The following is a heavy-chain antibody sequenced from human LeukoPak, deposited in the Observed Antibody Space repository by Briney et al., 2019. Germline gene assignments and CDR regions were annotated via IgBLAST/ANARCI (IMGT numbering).Heavy chain of an antibody. D-gene: IGHD4-17*01. Sequence: SETLSLTCTVSGGSISSYYWSWIRQPPGKGLEWIGYIYYSGSTNYNPSLKSRVTISVDTSKNQFSLKLSSVTAADTAVYYCARENYGDYPDYWGQGTLVTVSS. CDR2: IYYSGST. CDR3: ARENYGDYPDY. CDR1: GGSISSYY. J-gene: IGHJ4*02. V-gene: IGHV4-59*12.